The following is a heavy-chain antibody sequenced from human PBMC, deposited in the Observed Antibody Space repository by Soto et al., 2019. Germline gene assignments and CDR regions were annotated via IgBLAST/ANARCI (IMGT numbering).Heavy chain of an antibody. CDR2: IIPIYGTA. Sequence: QVQLVQSGAEVKKPGSSVKVSCKASGGTFSSFTISWVRQAPGQGLEWMGGIIPIYGTANYAQKFQGRVTITADASTRTAYMELSSLRSEDTAGYDCAKDRRADWESYYYYAMDVWGQGTTVTVSS. CDR1: GGTFSSFT. V-gene: IGHV1-69*01. J-gene: IGHJ6*02. D-gene: IGHD1-26*01. CDR3: AKDRRADWESYYYYAMDV.